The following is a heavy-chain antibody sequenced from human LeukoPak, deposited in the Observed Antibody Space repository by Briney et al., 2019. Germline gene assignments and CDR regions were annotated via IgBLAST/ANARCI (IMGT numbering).Heavy chain of an antibody. D-gene: IGHD3-22*01. CDR2: ISSSSSYI. CDR3: ARTYYYDSSGYFYFDY. V-gene: IGHV3-21*01. Sequence: GGSLILSCAASGFTVSSNYMNWVRQAPGKGLEWVSSISSSSSYIYYADSVKGRFTISRDNAKDSLYLQMNSLRAEDTAVYYCARTYYYDSSGYFYFDYWGQGTLVTVSS. CDR1: GFTVSSNY. J-gene: IGHJ4*02.